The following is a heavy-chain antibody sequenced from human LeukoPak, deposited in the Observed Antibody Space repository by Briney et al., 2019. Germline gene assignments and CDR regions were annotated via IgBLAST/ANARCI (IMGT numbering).Heavy chain of an antibody. V-gene: IGHV6-1*01. CDR2: TYYRSEWYY. D-gene: IGHD6-19*01. CDR1: GDSVSSDNAA. J-gene: IGHJ2*01. Sequence: SQTLSLTCAISGDSVSSDNAAWNWIRQSPSRGLEWLGRTYYRSEWYYGYAASVKSRITINPDTSKNQFSLQLNSVTPEDTAVYYCAGGAVAGHWYFDLWGRGTLVTVSS. CDR3: AGGAVAGHWYFDL.